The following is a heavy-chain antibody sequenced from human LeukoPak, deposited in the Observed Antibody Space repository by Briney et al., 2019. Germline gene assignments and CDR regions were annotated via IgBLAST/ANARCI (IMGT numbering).Heavy chain of an antibody. J-gene: IGHJ4*02. D-gene: IGHD3-22*01. CDR1: GGSISSSNYY. V-gene: IGHV4-39*07. CDR2: IYYSGTT. Sequence: SETLSLTCTVSGGSISSSNYYWGWIRQPPGKGLEWIGSIYYSGTTYYNPSLKSRVTISVDTSKNQFSLKLSSVTAADTAVYYCARERRYYDSSGLFDYWGQGTLVTVSS. CDR3: ARERRYYDSSGLFDY.